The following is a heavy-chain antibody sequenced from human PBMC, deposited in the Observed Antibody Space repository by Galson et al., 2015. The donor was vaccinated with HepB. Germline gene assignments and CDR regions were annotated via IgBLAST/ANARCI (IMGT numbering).Heavy chain of an antibody. CDR1: GYTFTSYV. CDR3: ARVTSIYDFSSRAYSYYYYGMDV. Sequence: SVKVSCKASGYTFTSYVINWMRQAPGQGPEWMGGINTNTGTPTYAQGFTGRFVFSLDTSVSTAYLQISSLKTEDTAVYYCARVTSIYDFSSRAYSYYYYGMDVWGQGTTVAVSS. V-gene: IGHV7-4-1*02. CDR2: INTNTGTP. J-gene: IGHJ6*02. D-gene: IGHD6-19*01.